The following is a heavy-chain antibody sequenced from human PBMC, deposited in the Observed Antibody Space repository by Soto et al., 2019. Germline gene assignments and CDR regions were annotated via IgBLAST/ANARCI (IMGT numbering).Heavy chain of an antibody. J-gene: IGHJ4*02. V-gene: IGHV3-74*01. Sequence: EVQLVESGGGLVQPGESLRLSCAASGFTFSNYWMHWVRQAPGKGLVWVSRIDSDGSRITYADFVKSRFTISRDNAKYTVYLHMNSLTAEDTAVYYSVRTSLVVAVATREDFWGQGTLVTVSS. CDR3: VRTSLVVAVATREDF. CDR2: IDSDGSRI. D-gene: IGHD2-15*01. CDR1: GFTFSNYW.